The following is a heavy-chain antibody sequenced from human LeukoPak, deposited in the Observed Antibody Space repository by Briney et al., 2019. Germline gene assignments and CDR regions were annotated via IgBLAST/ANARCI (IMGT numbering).Heavy chain of an antibody. CDR1: GGSFSGYY. D-gene: IGHD6-13*01. CDR2: INHSGST. J-gene: IGHJ4*02. CDR3: ARAGSSAFFDY. V-gene: IGHV4-34*01. Sequence: PSETLSLTCAVYGGSFSGYYWSWIRQPPGKGLEWIGEINHSGSTNYNPSLKRRVTISVDTSKNQFSLKLSSVTAADTAVYYCARAGSSAFFDYWGQGTLVTVSS.